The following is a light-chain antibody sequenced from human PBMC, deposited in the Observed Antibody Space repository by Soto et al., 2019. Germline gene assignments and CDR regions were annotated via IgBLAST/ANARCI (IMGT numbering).Light chain of an antibody. CDR3: CSYAGSSTLI. V-gene: IGLV2-23*02. CDR1: SSDVGNYNL. J-gene: IGLJ2*01. Sequence: QSVLTQPASVSGSPGQSITISCTGTSSDVGNYNLVSWYQQHPGKAPKLMIYEVNKRPSGVSNRFSGSKSGNTASLTISGLQAEDEADYYCCSYAGSSTLIFGGGTKLTVL. CDR2: EVN.